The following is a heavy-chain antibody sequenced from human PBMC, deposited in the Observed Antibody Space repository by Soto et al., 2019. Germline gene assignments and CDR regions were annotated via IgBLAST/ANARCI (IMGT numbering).Heavy chain of an antibody. J-gene: IGHJ3*02. CDR3: ASGFSGAFDI. CDR1: GFPFSSYW. Sequence: HPGGSLRLSCAASGFPFSSYWMYWVRQAPGKGLIWVSHINHDGTATTYADSVKGRFTTSRDNAKNTLFLQMNSLRADDTAGYYCASGFSGAFDIRGQGTKVTVSS. V-gene: IGHV3-74*01. CDR2: INHDGTAT.